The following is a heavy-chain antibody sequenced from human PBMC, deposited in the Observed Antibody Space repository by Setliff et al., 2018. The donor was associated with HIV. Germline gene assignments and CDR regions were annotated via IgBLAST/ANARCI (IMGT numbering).Heavy chain of an antibody. CDR1: GYIFSTYW. J-gene: IGHJ3*02. CDR2: IYPGDSDT. CDR3: ARVSRNLYGHLDGFDI. Sequence: GESLKISCKGSGYIFSTYWIGWVRQMPGKGLEWMGIIYPGDSDTRYSPSFQGQVTISVDKSFNTAYLQWSSLRASDTTMYYCARVSRNLYGHLDGFDIWGHGTMVTVSS. D-gene: IGHD3-10*01. V-gene: IGHV5-51*01.